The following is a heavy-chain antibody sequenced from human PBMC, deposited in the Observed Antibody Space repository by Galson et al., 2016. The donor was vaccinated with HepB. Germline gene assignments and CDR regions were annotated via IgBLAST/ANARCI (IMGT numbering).Heavy chain of an antibody. CDR1: GPGFNAYG. Sequence: SLRLSCAVSGPGFNAYGMSWVRQAPGKGLHWVSDIDGEGHTTHHADSVKGRFTMSRENSKDTVYLEMKSVRVEDTAIYYCAIGATGATCRTWGQGTLVTVSS. CDR2: IDGEGHTT. CDR3: AIGATGATCRT. J-gene: IGHJ5*02. V-gene: IGHV3-23*03. D-gene: IGHD1-1*01.